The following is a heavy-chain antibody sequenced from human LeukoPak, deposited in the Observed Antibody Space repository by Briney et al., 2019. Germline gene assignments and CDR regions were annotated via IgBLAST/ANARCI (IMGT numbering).Heavy chain of an antibody. CDR1: GFTFSSYA. D-gene: IGHD3-10*01. V-gene: IGHV3-7*01. Sequence: GASLRLSCAASGFTFSSYAMSWVRQAPGKGLEWVANINQDGSKIYYVDSVKGRFTISRDNVKNSLSLEMHSLTPEDTAVYYCARDGRAREESGTYTSYYFDFWGQGILVTVSS. J-gene: IGHJ4*02. CDR3: ARDGRAREESGTYTSYYFDF. CDR2: INQDGSKI.